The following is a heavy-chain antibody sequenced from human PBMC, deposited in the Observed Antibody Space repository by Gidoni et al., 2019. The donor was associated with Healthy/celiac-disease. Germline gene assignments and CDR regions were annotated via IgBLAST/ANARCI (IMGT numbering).Heavy chain of an antibody. Sequence: EVQLLESGGGLVQPGGSLRLSCAASGFTFSPFAMSWVRQAPGKGLEWVSIISGSGGSTSYADSVKGRFTISRDNSIHTVYLQMNSLRAEDTAVYYCAKTGVPAAGNNWFDPWGQGTLVTVSS. D-gene: IGHD6-13*01. J-gene: IGHJ5*02. CDR3: AKTGVPAAGNNWFDP. CDR2: ISGSGGST. V-gene: IGHV3-23*01. CDR1: GFTFSPFA.